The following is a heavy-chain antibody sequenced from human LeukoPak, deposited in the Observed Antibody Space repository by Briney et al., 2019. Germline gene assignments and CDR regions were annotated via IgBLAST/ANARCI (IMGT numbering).Heavy chain of an antibody. CDR1: GYSFTSYW. J-gene: IGHJ5*02. CDR3: ARRVAAAGTRWFDP. CDR2: IYPGDSDT. Sequence: KYGESLKISCKGSGYSFTSYWIGWVRQMPGKGLEWMGIIYPGDSDTRYSPSFQGQVTIPADKSISTAYLQWSSLKASDTAMYYCARRVAAAGTRWFDPWGQGTLVTVSS. D-gene: IGHD6-13*01. V-gene: IGHV5-51*01.